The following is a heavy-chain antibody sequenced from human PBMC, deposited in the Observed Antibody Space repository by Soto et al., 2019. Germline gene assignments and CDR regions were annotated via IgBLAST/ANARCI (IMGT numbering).Heavy chain of an antibody. Sequence: SETLSLTCTVSGGSVSRDSNFWSWIRQPPGKGLEWIGYIYYSGPTRYNPSLESRVTISIDSSKNQVSLNLTSVTAADTAVYYCARGYSHYAHWGRGTLVTVS. CDR1: GGSVSRDSNF. CDR3: ARGYSHYAH. CDR2: IYYSGPT. J-gene: IGHJ4*02. D-gene: IGHD4-4*01. V-gene: IGHV4-61*01.